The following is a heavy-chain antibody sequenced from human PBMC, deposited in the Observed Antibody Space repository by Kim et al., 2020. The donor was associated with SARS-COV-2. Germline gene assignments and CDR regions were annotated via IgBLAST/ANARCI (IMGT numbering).Heavy chain of an antibody. CDR2: IYYSGST. Sequence: SETLSLTCTVSGGSISSSSYYWGWIRQPPGQGLEWIGTIYYSGSTYYNPSLKSRVTISVDTSKNQFSLKLSSVTAADTAVYYCARQVKEYYFGSGSYMYYGMDVWGQGTTVTVSS. V-gene: IGHV4-39*01. CDR3: ARQVKEYYFGSGSYMYYGMDV. D-gene: IGHD3-10*01. J-gene: IGHJ6*02. CDR1: GGSISSSSYY.